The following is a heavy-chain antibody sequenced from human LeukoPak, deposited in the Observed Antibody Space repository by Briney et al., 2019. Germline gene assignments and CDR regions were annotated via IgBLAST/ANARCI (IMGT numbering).Heavy chain of an antibody. Sequence: SGTLSLTCAVSGGSISSSNWWSWVRQPPGKGLEWIGEINHSGSTNYNPSLKSRVTISVDTSKNQFSLKLSSVTAADTAVYYCARGDPYYYDSSRHRVSFDYWGQGTLVTVSS. J-gene: IGHJ4*02. CDR2: INHSGST. V-gene: IGHV4-4*02. CDR1: GGSISSSNW. CDR3: ARGDPYYYDSSRHRVSFDY. D-gene: IGHD3-22*01.